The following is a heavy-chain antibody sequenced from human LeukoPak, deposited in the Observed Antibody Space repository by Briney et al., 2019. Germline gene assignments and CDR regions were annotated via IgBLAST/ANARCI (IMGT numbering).Heavy chain of an antibody. J-gene: IGHJ6*03. V-gene: IGHV3-23*01. CDR3: AKMGGRLSYYMDV. CDR1: GFTFSSYA. D-gene: IGHD3-16*01. Sequence: GGSLRISCAASGFTFSSYAMTWVRQAPGKGLEWVSSIVGSGRTTYYADSVRGRFTISRDNSNNTLYLQMSSLRAEDTALYYCAKMGGRLSYYMDVWGKGTTVTVSS. CDR2: IVGSGRTT.